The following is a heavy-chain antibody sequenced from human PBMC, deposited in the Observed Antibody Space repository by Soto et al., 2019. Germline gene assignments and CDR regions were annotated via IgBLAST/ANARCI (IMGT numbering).Heavy chain of an antibody. J-gene: IGHJ6*02. CDR1: GGSISSSSYY. V-gene: IGHV4-39*01. D-gene: IGHD3-3*01. Sequence: QLQLQESGPGLVKPSETLSLTCTVSGGSISSSSYYWGWIRQPPGKGLEWIGSIYYSGSTYYNPSLKSRVNIAVDTSKNQFSLKLSSVTAADTAVYYCARQRPSPDYDFWSGYEENYYYGMDVWGQGTTVIVSS. CDR3: ARQRPSPDYDFWSGYEENYYYGMDV. CDR2: IYYSGST.